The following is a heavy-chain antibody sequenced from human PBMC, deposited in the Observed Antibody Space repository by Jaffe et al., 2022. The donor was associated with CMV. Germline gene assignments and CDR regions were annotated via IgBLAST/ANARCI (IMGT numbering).Heavy chain of an antibody. D-gene: IGHD3-22*01. CDR3: AKSGEKYYDSSGYGFDP. V-gene: IGHV3-23*01. J-gene: IGHJ5*02. Sequence: EVQLLESGGGLVQPGGSLRLSCAASGFTFSSYAMSWVRQAPGKGLEWVSAISGSGGSTYYADSVKGRFTISRDNSKNTLYLQMNSLRAEDTAVYYCAKSGEKYYDSSGYGFDPWGQGTLVTVSS. CDR1: GFTFSSYA. CDR2: ISGSGGST.